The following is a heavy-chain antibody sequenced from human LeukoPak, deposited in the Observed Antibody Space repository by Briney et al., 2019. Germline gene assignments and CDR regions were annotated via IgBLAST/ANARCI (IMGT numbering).Heavy chain of an antibody. CDR1: EFTFRSYG. D-gene: IGHD2-21*01. V-gene: IGHV3-33*06. J-gene: IGHJ4*02. CDR3: ANDRVTGTYCGGGCSDFDY. Sequence: GGSLRLSCAVSEFTFRSYGMHWVRQAPGKGLEWVATIWYDGSSKYYADSVKGRFTISRDNSKNTLYLQMNSLRAEDTAVYYCANDRVTGTYCGGGCSDFDYWGQGTLVTVSS. CDR2: IWYDGSSK.